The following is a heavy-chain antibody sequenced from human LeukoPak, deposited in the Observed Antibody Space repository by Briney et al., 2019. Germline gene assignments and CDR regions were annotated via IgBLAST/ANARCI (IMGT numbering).Heavy chain of an antibody. J-gene: IGHJ1*01. CDR3: ARDHSSTSEYSQH. Sequence: GGSLRLSCAASGFTVSSSYMSWVRQAPGKGLEWVSVIYSGGSTYYADSVKGRFTISRDNSKNTLYLQMNSLRAEDTAVYYCARDHSSTSEYSQHWGQGTLVTVSS. V-gene: IGHV3-53*01. D-gene: IGHD6-13*01. CDR1: GFTVSSSY. CDR2: IYSGGST.